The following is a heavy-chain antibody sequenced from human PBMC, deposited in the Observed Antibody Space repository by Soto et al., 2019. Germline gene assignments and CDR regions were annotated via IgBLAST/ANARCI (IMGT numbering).Heavy chain of an antibody. V-gene: IGHV4-59*01. CDR3: AGDDGGPYAY. CDR1: GAPITIYY. Sequence: SETLSLTGTGSGAPITIYYWSGSRQAPGKGLEWIGYIYYSGSTTYNPSLKSRVTMSADTSKDQFYLKLNSVTAADTAVYYCAGDDGGPYAYWGRGTLVPVSS. D-gene: IGHD2-15*01. CDR2: IYYSGST. J-gene: IGHJ4*01.